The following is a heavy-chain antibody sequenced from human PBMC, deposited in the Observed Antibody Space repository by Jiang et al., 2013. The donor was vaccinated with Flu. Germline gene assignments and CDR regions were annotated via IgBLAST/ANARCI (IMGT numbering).Heavy chain of an antibody. Sequence: GGGVVQPGRSLRLSCAASGFTFSSYAMHWVRQAPGKGLEWVAVISYDGSNKYYADSVKGRFTISRDNSKNTLYLQMNSLRAEDTAVYYCAREDRGDDAFDIWGQGTMVTVSS. CDR1: GFTFSSYA. D-gene: IGHD3-16*01. V-gene: IGHV3-30*01. CDR3: AREDRGDDAFDI. J-gene: IGHJ3*02. CDR2: ISYDGSNK.